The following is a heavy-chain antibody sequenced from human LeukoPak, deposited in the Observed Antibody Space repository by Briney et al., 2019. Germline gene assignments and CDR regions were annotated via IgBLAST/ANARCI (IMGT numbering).Heavy chain of an antibody. CDR2: IYPNSGGT. Sequence: ASVKVSCKASAYTFTGYYMHWVRQAPGQGLECMGWIYPNSGGTNYAQKFQGRVTMTRDTSISTAYMELSRLRSDDMAVYYCARSEQFPYYMDVWGKGTTVTVSS. V-gene: IGHV1-2*02. J-gene: IGHJ6*03. CDR3: ARSEQFPYYMDV. CDR1: AYTFTGYY. D-gene: IGHD6-19*01.